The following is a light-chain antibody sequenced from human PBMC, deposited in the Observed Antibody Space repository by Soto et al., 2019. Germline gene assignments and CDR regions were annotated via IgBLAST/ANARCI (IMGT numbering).Light chain of an antibody. CDR2: DAS. Sequence: EIVLTQSPATLSSSPGERATLSCRASQSVSSYLAWYQQKPGQAPRLLIYDASNRATGIPARFSGSGSGTDFTLTISSLEPEDFAVYYCQQRSNSPTFGQGTKVDIK. CDR1: QSVSSY. CDR3: QQRSNSPT. V-gene: IGKV3-11*01. J-gene: IGKJ1*01.